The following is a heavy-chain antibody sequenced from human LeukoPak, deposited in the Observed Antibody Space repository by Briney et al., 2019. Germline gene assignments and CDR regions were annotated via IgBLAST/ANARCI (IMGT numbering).Heavy chain of an antibody. CDR1: CYTFTTYG. V-gene: IGHV1-18*01. CDR2: ISAYNGNT. J-gene: IGHJ4*02. D-gene: IGHD5-24*01. Sequence: ASVKVSCKASCYTFTTYGITWVRQAPGQGLEWMGWISAYNGNTNYAQKLQGRVTMTTDTSTTTAYMELRSLRSDDTAVYYCARALVDGYKELGYWGQGTLVTVSS. CDR3: ARALVDGYKELGY.